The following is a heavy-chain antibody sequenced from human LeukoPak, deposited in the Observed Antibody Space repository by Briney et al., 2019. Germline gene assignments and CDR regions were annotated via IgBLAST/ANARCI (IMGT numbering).Heavy chain of an antibody. J-gene: IGHJ5*02. D-gene: IGHD3-10*01. V-gene: IGHV4-30-2*06. Sequence: SETLSLTCTVSGGSLSSGGHSWSWVRQSPGKGLGWIGYVYHTGGTYYNPSLKSRVTISVDNSKNQFSLKLSSVTAADTAVYFCARDLGSGRNWFDPWGQGILVTVSS. CDR2: VYHTGGT. CDR3: ARDLGSGRNWFDP. CDR1: GGSLSSGGHS.